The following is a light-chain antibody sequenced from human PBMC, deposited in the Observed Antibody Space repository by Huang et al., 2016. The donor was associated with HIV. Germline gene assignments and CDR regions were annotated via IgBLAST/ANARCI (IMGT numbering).Light chain of an antibody. J-gene: IGKJ4*01. CDR1: QSVDIF. V-gene: IGKV3-11*01. CDR2: DAS. CDR3: QQRSIWPRLT. Sequence: EIVLTQSPATLSLSPGETATLSCSASQSVDIFLAWFQQKPGQAPRLLIYDASTRATGVPDRFSASGSGTDFTLTIFSLEPEDFAVYYCQQRSIWPRLTFGGGTKVEIK.